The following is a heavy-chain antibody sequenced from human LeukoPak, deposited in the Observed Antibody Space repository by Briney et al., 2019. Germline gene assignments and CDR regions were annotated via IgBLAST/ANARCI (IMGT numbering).Heavy chain of an antibody. CDR1: GGSFRGYY. J-gene: IGHJ4*02. CDR3: ARGGGIAARSEFDY. V-gene: IGHV4-34*01. CDR2: INHSGST. D-gene: IGHD6-6*01. Sequence: SETLSLTCAVYGGSFRGYYWSWIRQPPGKGLEWSGEINHSGSTNYNPSLKSRVTISVDTSKNQFSLKLSSVTAADTAVYYCARGGGIAARSEFDYWGQGTLVTVSS.